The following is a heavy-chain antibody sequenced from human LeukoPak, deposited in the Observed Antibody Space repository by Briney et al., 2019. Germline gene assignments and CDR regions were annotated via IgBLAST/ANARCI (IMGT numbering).Heavy chain of an antibody. CDR3: ARDGSYSSSSGVSGY. Sequence: SETLSLTCTVSGGSISSSSYYWGWIRQPPGKGLEWIGSIYYSGSTYCNPSLKSRVTISVDTSKNQFSLKLSSVTAADTAVYYCARDGSYSSSSGVSGYWGQGTLVTVSS. CDR1: GGSISSSSYY. CDR2: IYYSGST. V-gene: IGHV4-39*07. J-gene: IGHJ4*02. D-gene: IGHD6-6*01.